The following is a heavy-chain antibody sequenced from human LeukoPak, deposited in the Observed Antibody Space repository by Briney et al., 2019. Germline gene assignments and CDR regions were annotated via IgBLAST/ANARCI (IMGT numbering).Heavy chain of an antibody. CDR1: GFTLSHYY. Sequence: GGSLRLSCAVSGFTLSHYYMTWIRQAPGKGLEWLSRISSSGDTIYYADSVKGRFTVSRDNAENSLYLQTNSLRAEDTAMYYCARQGSEIDYWGQGTLVTVSS. CDR3: ARQGSEIDY. CDR2: ISSSGDTI. V-gene: IGHV3-11*01. J-gene: IGHJ4*02.